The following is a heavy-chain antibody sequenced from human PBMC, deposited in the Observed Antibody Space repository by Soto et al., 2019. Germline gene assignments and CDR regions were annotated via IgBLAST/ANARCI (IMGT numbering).Heavy chain of an antibody. CDR3: ARGPNGYSGYDSSY. J-gene: IGHJ4*02. V-gene: IGHV1-8*01. D-gene: IGHD5-12*01. CDR1: GYTFTSYD. Sequence: ASVKVSCKASGYTFTSYDINCVRQATGQGLEWMGWMNPNSGNTGYAQKFQGRVTMTRNTSISTAYMELSSLRSEDTAVYYCARGPNGYSGYDSSYWGQGTLVTVSS. CDR2: MNPNSGNT.